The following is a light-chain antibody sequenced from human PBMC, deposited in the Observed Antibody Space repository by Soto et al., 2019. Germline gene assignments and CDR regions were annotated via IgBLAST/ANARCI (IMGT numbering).Light chain of an antibody. CDR1: RSNIGAGYD. CDR3: QSYDSSLSGYVV. V-gene: IGLV1-40*01. J-gene: IGLJ2*01. Sequence: QSVLTQPPSVSGAPGQRVTISCTGSRSNIGAGYDVHWYQQLPGTAPKLLIYGNSNRPSGVPDRFSGSKSGTSASLAITGLQAEYEADYYCQSYDSSLSGYVVFGGGTKLTVL. CDR2: GNS.